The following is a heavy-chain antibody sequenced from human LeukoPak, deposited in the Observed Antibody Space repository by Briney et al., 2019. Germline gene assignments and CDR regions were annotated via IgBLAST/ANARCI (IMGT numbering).Heavy chain of an antibody. D-gene: IGHD3-22*01. CDR3: ARTYGSSGWAFDI. Sequence: SETLSLTCTVSGGSISSYYWSWIRQPPGKGLEWIGYIYYSGSTNYNPSLKSRVTISVDTSKNQSSLKLSPVTAADTAVYYCARTYGSSGWAFDIWGQGTMVTVSS. CDR2: IYYSGST. J-gene: IGHJ3*02. CDR1: GGSISSYY. V-gene: IGHV4-59*08.